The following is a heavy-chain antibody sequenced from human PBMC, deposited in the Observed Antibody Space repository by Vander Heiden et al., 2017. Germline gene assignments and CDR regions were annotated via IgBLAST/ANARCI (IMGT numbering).Heavy chain of an antibody. CDR1: GYHFTSYG. D-gene: IGHD1-26*01. J-gene: IGHJ3*02. Sequence: QFQLVQSGAEVKKPGASVKVSCKASGYHFTSYGISWVRQAPGQGREWMGWISAYNGNTNYAQKLQGRVTMTTDTSTSTAYMELRSLRSDDTAVYYCARTAIVGATVDAFDIWGQGTMVTVSS. CDR3: ARTAIVGATVDAFDI. CDR2: ISAYNGNT. V-gene: IGHV1-18*01.